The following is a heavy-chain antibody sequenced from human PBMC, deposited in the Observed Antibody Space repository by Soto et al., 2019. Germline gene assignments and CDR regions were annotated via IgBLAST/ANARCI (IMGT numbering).Heavy chain of an antibody. CDR2: INPSGGGT. Sequence: QVQVVQSGAEVKKPGASVKISCKASGYTFTDYYMHWVRQAPGQGLEWMGRINPSGGGTAKAQKFQGRVTMTGDTSTSTAYMELSSLRSVDTAVYYCSRGRQYYQYAMDVWGQGTTVTVSS. J-gene: IGHJ6*02. CDR1: GYTFTDYY. CDR3: SRGRQYYQYAMDV. V-gene: IGHV1-46*03.